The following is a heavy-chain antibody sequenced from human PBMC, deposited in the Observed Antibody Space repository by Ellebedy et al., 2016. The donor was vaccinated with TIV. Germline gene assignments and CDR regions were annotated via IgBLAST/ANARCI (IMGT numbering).Heavy chain of an antibody. CDR1: GGSISSGGYY. D-gene: IGHD4-17*01. V-gene: IGHV4-31*03. J-gene: IGHJ4*02. CDR3: ARDRADYGDYGDYFDY. CDR2: IYYSGST. Sequence: SETLSLXXTVSGGSISSGGYYWSWIRQHPGKGLEWIGYIYYSGSTYYNPSLKSRVTISVDTSKNQFSLKLSSVTAADTAVYYCARDRADYGDYGDYFDYWGQGTLVTVSS.